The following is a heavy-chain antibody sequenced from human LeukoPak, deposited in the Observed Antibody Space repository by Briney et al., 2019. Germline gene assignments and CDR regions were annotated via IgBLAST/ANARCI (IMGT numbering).Heavy chain of an antibody. Sequence: GGSLRLSCAASGFTVSSNYMSWVRQAPGKGLEWVSVIYSGGSTYYADSVKGRFTISRDNSKNTLYLQMNSLRAEHTAVYYCAREAVSKGLYLDAFDIWGQGTMVTVSS. J-gene: IGHJ3*02. CDR3: AREAVSKGLYLDAFDI. V-gene: IGHV3-53*01. CDR2: IYSGGST. CDR1: GFTVSSNY. D-gene: IGHD2-2*02.